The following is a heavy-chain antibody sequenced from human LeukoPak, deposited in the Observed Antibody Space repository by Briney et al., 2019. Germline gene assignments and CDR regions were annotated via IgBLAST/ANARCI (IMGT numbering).Heavy chain of an antibody. CDR2: IYPRDSDT. V-gene: IGHV5-51*01. J-gene: IGHJ4*02. Sequence: PGESLKISCKGSGYSFTTYWIGWVRQMPGKGLEWVGIIYPRDSDTRYSPSFQGQVTISADKSISTAYLQWSSLKASDTAMYYCARLFVSGNGVRSGGDYWGQGTLVTVSS. CDR3: ARLFVSGNGVRSGGDY. D-gene: IGHD3-10*01. CDR1: GYSFTTYW.